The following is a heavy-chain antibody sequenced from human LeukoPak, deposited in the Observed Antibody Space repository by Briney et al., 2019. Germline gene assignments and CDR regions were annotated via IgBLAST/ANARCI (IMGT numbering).Heavy chain of an antibody. CDR1: GGSFSGYY. J-gene: IGHJ4*02. D-gene: IGHD1-1*01. V-gene: IGHV4-34*01. CDR3: ARFKRWNPYYFDY. Sequence: SETLSLICAVYGGSFSGYYWSWIRQPPGKGLEWIGEINHSGSTNYSPSLKSRVTISVHTSKNQFSLKLSSVTAADTAVYYCARFKRWNPYYFDYWGQGTLVTVSS. CDR2: INHSGST.